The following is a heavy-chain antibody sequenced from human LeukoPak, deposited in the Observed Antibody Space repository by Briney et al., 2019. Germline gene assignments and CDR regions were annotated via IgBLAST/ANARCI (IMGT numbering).Heavy chain of an antibody. CDR3: ARRSLYSSPR. V-gene: IGHV4-39*01. CDR2: FYYGGTT. J-gene: IGHJ4*02. Sequence: SETLSLTCTVSDDSISSSSYYWDWIRQPPGKGLEWIGSFYYGGTTHYSPSLKSRVTVAVDTSRNQFSLRLSSVGAEDTAVYCARRSLYSSPRWGQGTLVTVSS. D-gene: IGHD4-11*01. CDR1: DDSISSSSYY.